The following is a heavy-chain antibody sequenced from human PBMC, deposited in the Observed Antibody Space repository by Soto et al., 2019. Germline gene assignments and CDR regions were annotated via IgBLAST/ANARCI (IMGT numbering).Heavy chain of an antibody. CDR3: ARGDSSSWYGYYYYYGMDV. Sequence: QVQLVQSGAEVKKPGASVKVSCKASGYTFTSYGISWVRQAPGQGLEWMGWISAYNGNTNYAQKLQGRVTMTTDTSKSTAYMEQRSLRSDDTAVYYCARGDSSSWYGYYYYYGMDVWGQGTTVTVSS. V-gene: IGHV1-18*01. CDR1: GYTFTSYG. D-gene: IGHD6-13*01. CDR2: ISAYNGNT. J-gene: IGHJ6*02.